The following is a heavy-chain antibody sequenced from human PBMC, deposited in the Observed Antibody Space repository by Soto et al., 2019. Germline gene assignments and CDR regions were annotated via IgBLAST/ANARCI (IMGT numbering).Heavy chain of an antibody. CDR3: AREVVTTKLYFDN. Sequence: QVHLMESGGGVVRPGGSLRLSYATSGFTFSSYSMHWFRQTPDKGLEWVAVISDHGRVTSYADFVRGRFNISRDNSKNTLFLQMNSLRSEDAAVYSCAREVVTTKLYFDNWVQGIVVTFSA. D-gene: IGHD1-1*01. J-gene: IGHJ4*02. V-gene: IGHV3-30*14. CDR2: ISDHGRVT. CDR1: GFTFSSYS.